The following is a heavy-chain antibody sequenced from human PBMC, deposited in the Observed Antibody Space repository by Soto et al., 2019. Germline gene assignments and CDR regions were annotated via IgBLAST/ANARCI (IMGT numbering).Heavy chain of an antibody. CDR1: GFSLSTSGVG. V-gene: IGHV2-5*01. D-gene: IGHD6-13*01. CDR3: AHRAPGRAALY. CDR2: IYWNDDK. Sequence: QITLKESGPTLVKPTQTLTLTCTFSGFSLSTSGVGVGWIRQPPGKALEWLALIYWNDDKRYSPSLKSRLTITKYTAKNQVVLTMTNMDPVDTATYYCAHRAPGRAALYWGQGTLVTVSS. J-gene: IGHJ4*02.